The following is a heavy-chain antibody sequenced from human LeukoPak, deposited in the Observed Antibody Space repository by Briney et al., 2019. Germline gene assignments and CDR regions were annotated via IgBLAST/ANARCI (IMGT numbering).Heavy chain of an antibody. V-gene: IGHV4-34*01. D-gene: IGHD3-10*01. CDR1: GGSFSGYY. CDR3: ARQSYYGSGSYRDAFDI. J-gene: IGHJ3*02. Sequence: PSETLSLTCAVYGGSFSGYYWSWIRQPPGKGLEWIGEINHSGSTNYNPSLKSRVTISVDTSKNQFSLKLSSVTAADTAVYYCARQSYYGSGSYRDAFDIWGQGTMVTVSS. CDR2: INHSGST.